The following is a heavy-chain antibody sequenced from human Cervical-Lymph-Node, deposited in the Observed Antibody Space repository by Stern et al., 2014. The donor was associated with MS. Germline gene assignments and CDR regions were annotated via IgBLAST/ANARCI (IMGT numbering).Heavy chain of an antibody. CDR2: ISDSGTT. CDR3: AREGGPTVTISP. Sequence: QVQLQESVPALVKPSQTLPLTCPVSGGATSGGGYYWNWLRLHPGKARGDIGFISDSGTTYYNPSLKSRVTIAVDMSKNQFSLNLTSVTAADTAIYYCAREGGPTVTISPWGQGTLVTVSS. CDR1: GGATSGGGYY. V-gene: IGHV4-31*03. D-gene: IGHD4-17*01. J-gene: IGHJ5*02.